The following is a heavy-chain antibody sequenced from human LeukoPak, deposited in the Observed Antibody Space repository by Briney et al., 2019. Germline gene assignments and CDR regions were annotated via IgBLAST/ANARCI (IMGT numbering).Heavy chain of an antibody. J-gene: IGHJ4*02. CDR1: GFTFSSYA. CDR2: ISYDGSNK. CDR3: ARDSNPPHIVVVPAAPDY. Sequence: PGRSLRLSCAASGFTFSSYAMHWVRQAPGKGLEWVAVISYDGSNKYYADSVKGRFTISRDNSKNTLYLQMNSLRAEDTAVYYCARDSNPPHIVVVPAAPDYWGQGTLVTVSS. D-gene: IGHD2-2*01. V-gene: IGHV3-30-3*01.